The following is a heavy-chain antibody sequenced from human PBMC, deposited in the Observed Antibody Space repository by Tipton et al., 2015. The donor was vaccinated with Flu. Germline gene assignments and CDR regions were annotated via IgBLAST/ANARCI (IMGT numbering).Heavy chain of an antibody. D-gene: IGHD3-22*01. CDR2: IYTSGST. CDR1: GGSISSGSYY. Sequence: TLSLTCTVSGGSISSGSYYWSWIRQPAGKGLEWIGRIYTSGSTNYNPSLKSRVTISVDTSKNQFSLKLSSVTAVDPAAYYCARYYYDSSGYPQGAYYFDYWGQGTLVTVSS. V-gene: IGHV4-61*02. CDR3: ARYYYDSSGYPQGAYYFDY. J-gene: IGHJ4*02.